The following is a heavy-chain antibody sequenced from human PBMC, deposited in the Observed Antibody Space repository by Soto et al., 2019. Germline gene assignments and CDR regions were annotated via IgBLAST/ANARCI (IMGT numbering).Heavy chain of an antibody. J-gene: IGHJ4*02. Sequence: GGSLRLSCAASGFTFSSYGMHWVRQAPGKGLEWVAVISYDGSNKYYADSVKGRFTISRDNSKNTLYLQMNSLRAEDTAVYYCATGGTLGYWGYYFDYWGQGTLVTVSS. CDR3: ATGGTLGYWGYYFDY. D-gene: IGHD3-22*01. V-gene: IGHV3-30*03. CDR2: ISYDGSNK. CDR1: GFTFSSYG.